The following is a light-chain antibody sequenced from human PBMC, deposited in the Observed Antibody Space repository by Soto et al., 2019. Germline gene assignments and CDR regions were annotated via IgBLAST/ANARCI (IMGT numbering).Light chain of an antibody. J-gene: IGKJ1*01. CDR3: QQYNNWPFPSWT. CDR2: GAS. V-gene: IGKV3-15*01. Sequence: EIVMTQSPATLSVSPGERATLSCRASQSVSSNLAWYQQKPGQAPRLLIYGASSRATGIPARFSGSVSGTEFTLTIRSLQSEDFAVYYCQQYNNWPFPSWTFGQGTKVEIK. CDR1: QSVSSN.